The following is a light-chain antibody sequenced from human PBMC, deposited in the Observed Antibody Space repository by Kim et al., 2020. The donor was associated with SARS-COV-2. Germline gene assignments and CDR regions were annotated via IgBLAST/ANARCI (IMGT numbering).Light chain of an antibody. CDR3: QVWENTLRT. CDR2: YDS. CDR1: NIGRKS. Sequence: SGKTASITCGGNNIGRKSIHWYQHKPGQAPVLVIYYDSDRPPGVSERFSASNSGNTATLAISSVEPGDEADYYCQVWENTLRTFGGGTQLTVL. J-gene: IGLJ2*01. V-gene: IGLV3-21*01.